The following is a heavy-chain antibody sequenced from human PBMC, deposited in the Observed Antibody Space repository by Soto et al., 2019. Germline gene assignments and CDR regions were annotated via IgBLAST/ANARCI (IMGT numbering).Heavy chain of an antibody. Sequence: GGSLRLSCAASGFTFSSYAMSWVRQAPGKGLEWVSAISGSGGSTYYADSVKGRFTISRDNSKNTLYLQMNSLRAEDTAVYYCAKDLLRGGDTYYYDSSGYYYAGVFDYWGQGTLVTVSS. CDR2: ISGSGGST. J-gene: IGHJ4*02. CDR1: GFTFSSYA. V-gene: IGHV3-23*01. CDR3: AKDLLRGGDTYYYDSSGYYYAGVFDY. D-gene: IGHD3-22*01.